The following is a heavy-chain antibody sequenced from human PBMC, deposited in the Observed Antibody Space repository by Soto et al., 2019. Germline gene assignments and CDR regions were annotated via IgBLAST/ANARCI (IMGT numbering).Heavy chain of an antibody. J-gene: IGHJ4*02. CDR1: GGTFSSYA. CDR3: ARDIGNSSSWLYFDY. D-gene: IGHD6-13*01. V-gene: IGHV1-69*13. CDR2: IIPIFGTA. Sequence: GASVKVSCKASGGTFSSYAISWVRQAPGQGLEWMGGIIPIFGTANYAQKFQGRVTITADESTSTAYMELSSLRSEDTAVYYCARDIGNSSSWLYFDYWGQGTLVTVSS.